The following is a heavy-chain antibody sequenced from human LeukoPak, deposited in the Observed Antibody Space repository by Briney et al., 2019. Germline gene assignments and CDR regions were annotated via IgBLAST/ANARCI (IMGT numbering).Heavy chain of an antibody. J-gene: IGHJ5*02. D-gene: IGHD3-10*01. Sequence: ASVKVSCKASGYTFTSYAMHWVRQAPGQRLEWMGWINAGNGNTKYSQKFQGRVTITRDTSASTAYMELSSLRSEDTAVYYCARADTYYYGSGSENWFDPWGQGTLVTVSS. CDR1: GYTFTSYA. CDR3: ARADTYYYGSGSENWFDP. CDR2: INAGNGNT. V-gene: IGHV1-3*01.